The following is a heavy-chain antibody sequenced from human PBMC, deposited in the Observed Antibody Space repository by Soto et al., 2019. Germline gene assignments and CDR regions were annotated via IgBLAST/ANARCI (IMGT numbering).Heavy chain of an antibody. CDR2: ISSSSSYI. D-gene: IGHD3-9*01. Sequence: LRLSCAASGFTFSSYSMNWVRQAPGKGLEWVSSISSSSSYIYYADSVKGRFTISRDNAKNSLYLQMNSLRAEDTAVYYCARDPQYYDILTGQADYWGQGTLVTVSS. CDR1: GFTFSSYS. J-gene: IGHJ4*02. V-gene: IGHV3-21*01. CDR3: ARDPQYYDILTGQADY.